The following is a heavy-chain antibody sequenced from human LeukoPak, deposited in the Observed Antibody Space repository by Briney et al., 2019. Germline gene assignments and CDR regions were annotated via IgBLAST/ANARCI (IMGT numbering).Heavy chain of an antibody. V-gene: IGHV1-24*01. Sequence: ASVKVSCKVSGYTLTELSMHWVRQAPGKGLEWMGGLDPEDGETIYAQKFQGRVTMTEDTSTDTAYMELSSLRSEDTAVYYCATPSSGYYLADAFDIWGQGTMVTVSS. CDR2: LDPEDGET. CDR1: GYTLTELS. J-gene: IGHJ3*02. CDR3: ATPSSGYYLADAFDI. D-gene: IGHD3-22*01.